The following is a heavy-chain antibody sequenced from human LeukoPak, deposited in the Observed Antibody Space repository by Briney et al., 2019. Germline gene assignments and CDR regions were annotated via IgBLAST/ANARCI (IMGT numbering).Heavy chain of an antibody. CDR2: ISSSSSYI. D-gene: IGHD3-9*01. CDR1: GFTFSSYS. Sequence: KAGGSLRLSCAASGFTFSSYSMNWVRQAPGKGLEWVSSISSSSSYIYYADSVKGRFTISRDNAKNSLYLQMNSLRAEDTAVYYCARDHYQEYYDILTGYYPGVRPSYWGQGTLVTVSS. CDR3: ARDHYQEYYDILTGYYPGVRPSY. J-gene: IGHJ4*02. V-gene: IGHV3-21*01.